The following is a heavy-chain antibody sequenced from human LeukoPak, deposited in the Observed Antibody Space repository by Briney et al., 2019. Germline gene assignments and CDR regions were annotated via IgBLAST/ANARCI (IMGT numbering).Heavy chain of an antibody. V-gene: IGHV4-39*01. CDR1: GGSISSSSYY. D-gene: IGHD3-22*01. CDR3: ARLHSGSIDC. CDR2: IYYSGSI. Sequence: SETLSLTCTVSGGSISSSSYYWGWIRQPPGKGLEWIGRIYYSGSIYYNPSLKSRVTISVDTSKNQFSLKLSSVTAADTAVYYCARLHSGSIDCWGQGTLVTVSS. J-gene: IGHJ4*02.